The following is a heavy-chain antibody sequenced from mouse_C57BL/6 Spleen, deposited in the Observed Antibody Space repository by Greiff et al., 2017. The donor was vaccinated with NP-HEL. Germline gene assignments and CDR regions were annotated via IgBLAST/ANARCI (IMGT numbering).Heavy chain of an antibody. CDR3: ARRGPDSYYFDY. V-gene: IGHV1-50*01. Sequence: VQLQQPGAELVKPGASVKLSCKASGYTFTSYWMQWVKQRPGQGLEWIGEIDPSDSYTNYNQKFKGKATLTVDTSSSTAYMQLSSLTSEDSAVYYCARRGPDSYYFDYWGQGTTLTVSS. CDR2: IDPSDSYT. CDR1: GYTFTSYW. J-gene: IGHJ2*01.